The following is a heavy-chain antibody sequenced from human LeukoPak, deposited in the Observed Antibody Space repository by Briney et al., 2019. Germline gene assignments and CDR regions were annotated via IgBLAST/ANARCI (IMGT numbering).Heavy chain of an antibody. V-gene: IGHV4-61*02. CDR1: GGSISSGSYY. Sequence: SETLSLTCTVSGGSISSGSYYWSWIRQPAGKGLEWIGRIYTSGSTNYNPSLKSRVTISVDTSKNQFSLKLSSVTAADTAVYYCARRAYCSSTSCPGAFDIWGQGTMVTVSS. CDR3: ARRAYCSSTSCPGAFDI. D-gene: IGHD2-2*01. CDR2: IYTSGST. J-gene: IGHJ3*02.